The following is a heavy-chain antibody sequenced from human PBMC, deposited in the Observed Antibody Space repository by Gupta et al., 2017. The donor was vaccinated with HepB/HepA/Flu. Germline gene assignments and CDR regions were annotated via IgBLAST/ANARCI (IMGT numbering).Heavy chain of an antibody. Sequence: QVQLQQWGAGLLKPSETLSLTCAVNGGSFSGYYWSWIRQPPGKGLEWIGEIKHSGSTNYNPSLKSRVTISVDTSKNQFSLKLSSVTAADTAVYYCARGLSKGNWFDPWCQGTLVTVSS. CDR3: ARGLSKGNWFDP. CDR2: IKHSGST. V-gene: IGHV4-34*01. D-gene: IGHD2-2*01. CDR1: GGSFSGYY. J-gene: IGHJ5*02.